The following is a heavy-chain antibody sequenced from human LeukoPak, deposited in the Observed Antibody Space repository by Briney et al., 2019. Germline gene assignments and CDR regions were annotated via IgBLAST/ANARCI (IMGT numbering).Heavy chain of an antibody. CDR2: IYTSGST. J-gene: IGHJ5*02. Sequence: SETLSLTCTVSGGSISSYYWSWIRQPAGKGLEWIGRIYTSGSTNYNPSLKSRVTMSVDTSKNQFSLKLSSVTAADTAVYYCARVIPDLTGYYNWFDPWGQGTLLTVSS. D-gene: IGHD3-9*01. V-gene: IGHV4-4*07. CDR1: GGSISSYY. CDR3: ARVIPDLTGYYNWFDP.